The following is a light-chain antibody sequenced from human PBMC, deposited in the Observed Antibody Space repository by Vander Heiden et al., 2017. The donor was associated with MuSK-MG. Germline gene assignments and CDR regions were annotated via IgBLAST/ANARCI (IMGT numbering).Light chain of an antibody. V-gene: IGKV1-9*01. CDR1: QGISSY. J-gene: IGKJ4*01. CDR2: VAS. CDR3: QQLNSSPVT. Sequence: DIQLTQSPSFLSASVGDRVTITCRASQGISSYLAWYQQKPGKAPQLLISVASTLQSGVPSRFSGSGSGTEFTLTINSLQPEDFATYYCQQLNSSPVTFGGGTKVEIK.